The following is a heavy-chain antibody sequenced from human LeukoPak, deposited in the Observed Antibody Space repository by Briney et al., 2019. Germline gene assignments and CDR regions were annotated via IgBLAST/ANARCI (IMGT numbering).Heavy chain of an antibody. D-gene: IGHD2-21*02. Sequence: GASVKVSCKASGGTFSSYAISWVRQAPGQGLEWMGRIIPIFGTANYAQKFPRRVTITTDESTSTAYMELSSLRSEDTAVYYCARVACGGDCYSADYWGQGTLVTVSS. CDR2: IIPIFGTA. CDR1: GGTFSSYA. V-gene: IGHV1-69*05. CDR3: ARVACGGDCYSADY. J-gene: IGHJ4*02.